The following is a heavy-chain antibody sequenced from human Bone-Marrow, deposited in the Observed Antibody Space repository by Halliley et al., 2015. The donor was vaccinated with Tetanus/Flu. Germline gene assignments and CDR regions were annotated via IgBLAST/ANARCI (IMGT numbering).Heavy chain of an antibody. CDR2: VFHTGST. V-gene: IGHV4-39*07. CDR1: GVSLTSSSYY. D-gene: IGHD3-3*01. CDR3: ARDWHDYWSGYSGSPYYYGMDV. Sequence: TLSLTCTVSGVSLTSSSYYWGWIRQSPGKGLEWLGSVFHTGSTYYNPSLRSRVIISVDTTKNQLSLKLSSVTAADTAVYYCARDWHDYWSGYSGSPYYYGMDVWGQGTTVTVSS. J-gene: IGHJ6*02.